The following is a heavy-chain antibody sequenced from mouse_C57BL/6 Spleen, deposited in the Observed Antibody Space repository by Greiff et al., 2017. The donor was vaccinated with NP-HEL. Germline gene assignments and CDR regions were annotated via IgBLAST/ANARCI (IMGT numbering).Heavy chain of an antibody. CDR3: ARSEAAQAY. V-gene: IGHV1-55*01. D-gene: IGHD3-2*02. Sequence: QVQLQQPGAELVKPGASVKMSCKASGYTFTSYWITWVKQRPGQGLEWIGDIYPGSGSTNYNEKFKSKATLTVDTSSGTADMQLSSLTAEDSSVYYCARSEAAQAYWGQGTTLTVSA. CDR2: IYPGSGST. J-gene: IGHJ2*01. CDR1: GYTFTSYW.